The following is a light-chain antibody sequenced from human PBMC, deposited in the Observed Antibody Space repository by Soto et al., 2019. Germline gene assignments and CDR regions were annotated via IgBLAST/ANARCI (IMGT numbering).Light chain of an antibody. CDR2: GAS. CDR3: QQYVSSQIT. Sequence: EIVLTQSPGTLSLSPGERAALSCGASQSVGSSYLAWYQQQPGQAPRLLIYGASSRATGIPDRFSGSGSGTDFTLTISRLEPEDFAVYYCQQYVSSQITFGQGTRLEIK. CDR1: QSVGSSY. J-gene: IGKJ5*01. V-gene: IGKV3-20*01.